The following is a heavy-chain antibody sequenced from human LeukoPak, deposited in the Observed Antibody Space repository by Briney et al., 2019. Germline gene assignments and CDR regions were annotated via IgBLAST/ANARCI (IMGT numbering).Heavy chain of an antibody. Sequence: SQTLSLTCAISGAGVSSTSAAWDWIRQSPSRGLEWLGRTYYRSKCYNDYAVSVKSRITINPDTTKNQVSHQLSCVTREHTAGHYITVRPTRGGVYYFYYWGQGTLVTVSS. J-gene: IGHJ4*02. CDR1: GAGVSSTSAA. V-gene: IGHV6-1*01. CDR3: TVRPTRGGVYYFYY. D-gene: IGHD4-11*01. CDR2: TYYRSKCYN.